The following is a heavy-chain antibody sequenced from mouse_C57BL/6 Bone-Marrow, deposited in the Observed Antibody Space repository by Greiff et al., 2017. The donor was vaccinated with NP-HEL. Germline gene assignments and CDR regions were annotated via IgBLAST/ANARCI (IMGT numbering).Heavy chain of an antibody. CDR2: INYDGSST. CDR1: GFTFSDYY. J-gene: IGHJ2*01. CDR3: ARLVVSYYFDY. V-gene: IGHV5-16*01. Sequence: EVMLVESEGGLVQPGSSMKLSCTASGFTFSDYYMAWVRQVPEKGLEWVANINYDGSSTYYLDSLKSRFIISRDNAKNILYLQMSSLKSEDTATYYCARLVVSYYFDYWGQGTTLTVSS. D-gene: IGHD1-1*01.